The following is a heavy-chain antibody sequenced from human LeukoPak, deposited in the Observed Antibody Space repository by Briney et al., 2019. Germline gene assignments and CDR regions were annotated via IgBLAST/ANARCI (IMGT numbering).Heavy chain of an antibody. CDR2: ISGSSTYI. V-gene: IGHV3-21*01. J-gene: IGHJ4*02. Sequence: PGGSLRLSCAASRFTFSTYNMNWVRQAPGKGLEWVSTISGSSTYIYYADSVKGRFSLLRANDKHLLYRQMDSLSADDTAVYYCAREGPRDGYSSAFYYWGQGTLVTVSS. CDR1: RFTFSTYN. D-gene: IGHD5-24*01. CDR3: AREGPRDGYSSAFYY.